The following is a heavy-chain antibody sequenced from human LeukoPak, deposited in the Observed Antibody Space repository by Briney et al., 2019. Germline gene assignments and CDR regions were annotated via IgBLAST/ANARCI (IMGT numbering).Heavy chain of an antibody. CDR1: GGSISSSSYY. V-gene: IGHV4-39*07. CDR2: IYYSGST. CDR3: ARDRGHPLNQPLRSHFDY. D-gene: IGHD2-2*01. J-gene: IGHJ4*02. Sequence: SETLSLTCTVSGGSISSSSYYWGWIRQPPGKGLEWIGSIYYSGSTYYNPSLKSRVTISVDTSKNQFSLKLSSVTAADTAVYYCARDRGHPLNQPLRSHFDYWGQGTLVTVSS.